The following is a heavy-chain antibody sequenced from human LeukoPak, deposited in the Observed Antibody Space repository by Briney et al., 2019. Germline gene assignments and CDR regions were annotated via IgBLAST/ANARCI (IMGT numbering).Heavy chain of an antibody. CDR3: TRDRWGGDYTSRGMDV. CDR1: GFTFGDYA. V-gene: IGHV3-49*04. CDR2: IRSKDNDGTT. D-gene: IGHD4-17*01. J-gene: IGHJ6*04. Sequence: QPGGSLRLSCTGSGFTFGDYAISWVRQAPGKGLEWLGFIRSKDNDGTTDYAASVKGRFIISRDDSISIAYLQMNDLKTEDTAVYYCTRDRWGGDYTSRGMDVWGKGTTVTISS.